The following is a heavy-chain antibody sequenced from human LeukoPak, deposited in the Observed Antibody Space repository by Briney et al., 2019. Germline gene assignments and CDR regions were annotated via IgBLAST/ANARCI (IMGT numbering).Heavy chain of an antibody. CDR3: ATWSDSSGWPMFDY. CDR2: FDPEDGET. CDR1: GYTLTELS. Sequence: GASVKVSCKVSGYTLTELSMHWVRQALGKGLGWMGGFDPEDGETIYAQKFQGRVTMTEDTSTDTAYMELSSLRSEDTAVYYCATWSDSSGWPMFDYWGQGTLVTVSS. D-gene: IGHD6-19*01. V-gene: IGHV1-24*01. J-gene: IGHJ4*02.